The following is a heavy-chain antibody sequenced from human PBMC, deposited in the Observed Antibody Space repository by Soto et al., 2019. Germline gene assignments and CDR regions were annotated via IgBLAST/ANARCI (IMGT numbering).Heavy chain of an antibody. CDR1: GGSVSSGSYY. J-gene: IGHJ1*01. V-gene: IGHV4-61*01. CDR3: AISPGYCSGGSCYSYFQH. Sequence: SETLSLTCTVSGGSVSSGSYYWSWIRQPPGKGLEWIGYIYYSGSTNYNPSLKSRVTISVDTSKNQFSLKLSSVTAADTAVYYCAISPGYCSGGSCYSYFQHWGQGTLVTVSS. CDR2: IYYSGST. D-gene: IGHD2-15*01.